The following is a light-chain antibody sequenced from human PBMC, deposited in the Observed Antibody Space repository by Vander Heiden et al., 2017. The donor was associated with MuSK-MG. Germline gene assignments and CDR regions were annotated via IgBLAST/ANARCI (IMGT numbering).Light chain of an antibody. CDR1: SSDVGGYNY. CDR3: SSYTSSSTAV. V-gene: IGLV2-14*01. J-gene: IGLJ2*01. Sequence: QSALTQPASVSGSPGQSITIPCTGTSSDVGGYNYVSWYQQHPGKAPILIIYDVSNRPSGVSNRFSGSKSGNTASLTISVLQAEDEADYYCSSYTSSSTAVFGGGTKLTVL. CDR2: DVS.